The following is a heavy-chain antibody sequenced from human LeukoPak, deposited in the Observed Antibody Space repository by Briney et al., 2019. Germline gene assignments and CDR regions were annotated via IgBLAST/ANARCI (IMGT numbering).Heavy chain of an antibody. V-gene: IGHV3-23*01. D-gene: IGHD1-26*01. CDR1: VYTFSISA. J-gene: IGHJ4*02. Sequence: PGVSLRLFCGVSVYTFSISAMRWVREVRGKGLEGVSGISASGGSTSYADSVRGRFTISRDNSKNTLYVQMNSLRDEDTAVYYCAKDQGWEAPRYFDSWGQGTLVTVSS. CDR2: ISASGGST. CDR3: AKDQGWEAPRYFDS.